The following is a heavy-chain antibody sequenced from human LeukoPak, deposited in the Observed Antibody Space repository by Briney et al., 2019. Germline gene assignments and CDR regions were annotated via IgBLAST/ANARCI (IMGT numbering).Heavy chain of an antibody. CDR1: EFTFSSYA. CDR2: ITSGGGST. V-gene: IGHV3-23*01. J-gene: IGHJ4*02. Sequence: GGSLRLSSAVSEFTFSSYAMNWVRQAPGKGLEWVSGITSGGGSTHYADSVKGRFTVSRDNSKNTLYLQMNSLRAEDTAVYYCANGGFFAAVISRLDYWGQGTLVTVSS. CDR3: ANGGFFAAVISRLDY. D-gene: IGHD3-3*01.